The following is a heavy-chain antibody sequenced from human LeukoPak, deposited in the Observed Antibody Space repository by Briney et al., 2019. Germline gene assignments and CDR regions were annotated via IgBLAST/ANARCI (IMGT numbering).Heavy chain of an antibody. D-gene: IGHD3/OR15-3a*01. CDR3: ARGDFSVTPAPYFDY. CDR1: GGSISSGGYY. J-gene: IGHJ4*02. Sequence: SETLSLTCTVSGGSISSGGYYWSWIRQHPVKGLEWIGYIYYSGSTYYNPSLKSRVTISVDTSKNQFSLKLSSVTAADTAVYYCARGDFSVTPAPYFDYWGQGTLVTVSS. V-gene: IGHV4-31*03. CDR2: IYYSGST.